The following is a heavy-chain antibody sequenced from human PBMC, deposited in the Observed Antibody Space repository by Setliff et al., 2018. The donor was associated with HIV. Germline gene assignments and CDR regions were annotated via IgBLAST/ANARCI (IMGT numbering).Heavy chain of an antibody. D-gene: IGHD2-2*01. J-gene: IGHJ5*02. CDR2: FYHSTT. CDR3: AKDIIPAGLFHDL. Sequence: SETLSLTCVVSGYSISSGYYWGWIRQPPGTGLEWIGSFYHSTTYYNPSLRRRVTISVDTSKNQFSLKLISVTAADTALYYCAKDIIPAGLFHDLWGQGTLVTVSS. CDR1: GYSISSGYY. V-gene: IGHV4-38-2*02.